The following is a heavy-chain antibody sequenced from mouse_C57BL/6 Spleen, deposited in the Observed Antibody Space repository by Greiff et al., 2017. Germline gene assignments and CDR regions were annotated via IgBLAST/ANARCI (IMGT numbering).Heavy chain of an antibody. CDR2: INPSNGGT. V-gene: IGHV1-53*01. D-gene: IGHD1-1*01. CDR1: GYTFTSYW. Sequence: QVQLQQPGTELVKPGASVKLSCKASGYTFTSYWMHWVKQTPGQGLEWIGKINPSNGGTNYNEKFKSKATLTVDKSSSTAYMQLSSLTSEDSAVYYGARGITTVVAPDYAMDYWGQGTSVTVSS. J-gene: IGHJ4*01. CDR3: ARGITTVVAPDYAMDY.